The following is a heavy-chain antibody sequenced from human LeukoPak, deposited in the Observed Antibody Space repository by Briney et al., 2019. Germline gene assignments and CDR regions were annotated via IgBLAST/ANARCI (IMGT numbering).Heavy chain of an antibody. CDR2: IFHSGNS. V-gene: IGHV4-38-2*01. J-gene: IGHJ4*02. D-gene: IGHD4-17*01. CDR3: ARVTYVDDMLYQYFDY. CDR1: SYSISSGSY. Sequence: SETLSLTCAASSYSISSGSYWGWIRQSPGKGLEWVGSIFHSGNSYYNPSLKSRLTMSVDTSKNQFSLKLTSVTAADTALYYCARVTYVDDMLYQYFDYWGQGILVTVSS.